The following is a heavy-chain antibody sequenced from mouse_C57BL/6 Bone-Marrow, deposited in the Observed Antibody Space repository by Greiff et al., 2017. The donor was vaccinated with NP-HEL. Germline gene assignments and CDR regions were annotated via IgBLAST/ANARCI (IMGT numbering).Heavy chain of an antibody. V-gene: IGHV5-9-1*02. Sequence: EVMLVESGEGLVKPGGSLKLSCAASGFTFSSYAMSWVRQTPEKRLEWVAYISSCGDYIYYADPVKGRFTISRDNARNTLYMQMSSLKSEDTAMYYCTRVGSSGPYYYAMDYWGQGTSVTVSS. CDR2: ISSCGDYI. CDR3: TRVGSSGPYYYAMDY. J-gene: IGHJ4*01. D-gene: IGHD3-2*02. CDR1: GFTFSSYA.